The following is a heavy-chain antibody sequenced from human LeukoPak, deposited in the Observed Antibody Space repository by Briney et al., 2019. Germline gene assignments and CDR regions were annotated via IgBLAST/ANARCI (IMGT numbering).Heavy chain of an antibody. V-gene: IGHV1-2*02. CDR2: INPNSGGT. Sequence: ASVNVSCKASGYTFNGYYMHRVRQPPGQGLEWMGWINPNSGGTNYAQKFQGRVTMTRDTSISTAYMELSRLRSDDTAVYYWARDKRGGDCSSTSCYNWFDLWGQGTLVTVSS. D-gene: IGHD2-2*01. J-gene: IGHJ5*02. CDR1: GYTFNGYY. CDR3: ARDKRGGDCSSTSCYNWFDL.